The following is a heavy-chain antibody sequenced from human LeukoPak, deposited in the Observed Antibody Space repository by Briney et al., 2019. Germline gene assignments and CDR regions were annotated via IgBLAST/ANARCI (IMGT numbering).Heavy chain of an antibody. CDR2: ISGSGGST. CDR3: AKDRGSGSYRWFDP. J-gene: IGHJ5*02. Sequence: GGSLRLSCAASGFTFRSYAMSWVGQAPGKGLGWVSAISGSGGSTSYADSVKGRFTISRDNSKNTLYLQMNSLRAEDTAVYYCAKDRGSGSYRWFDPWGQGTLVTVSS. V-gene: IGHV3-23*01. CDR1: GFTFRSYA. D-gene: IGHD3-10*01.